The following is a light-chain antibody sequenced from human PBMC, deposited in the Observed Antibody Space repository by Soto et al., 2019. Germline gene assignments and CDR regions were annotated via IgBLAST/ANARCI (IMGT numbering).Light chain of an antibody. CDR2: AAS. CDR1: QGISSY. Sequence: AIRMTQSPSSFSASTGDRVTITCRASQGISSYLAWYQQKPGKAPKLLIYAASTLQSGVPSRFSGGGSGTDFTLTISSLQPEDVATYYCQKYDSAPTFGPGTKVDIK. CDR3: QKYDSAPT. V-gene: IGKV1-8*01. J-gene: IGKJ1*01.